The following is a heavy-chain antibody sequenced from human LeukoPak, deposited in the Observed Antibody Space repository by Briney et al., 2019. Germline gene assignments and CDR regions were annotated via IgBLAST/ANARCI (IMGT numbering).Heavy chain of an antibody. CDR3: AKPKGYYYYYGMDV. V-gene: IGHV3-33*06. CDR1: GFTFSSYG. Sequence: GGSLRLSCAASGFTFSSYGMHWVRQAPGKGLEWVAIIWHDGSDKYYADSVKGRFTISRDNSKNTLYLQMNSLRAEDTAVYYCAKPKGYYYYYGMDVWGQGTTVTVSS. J-gene: IGHJ6*02. CDR2: IWHDGSDK.